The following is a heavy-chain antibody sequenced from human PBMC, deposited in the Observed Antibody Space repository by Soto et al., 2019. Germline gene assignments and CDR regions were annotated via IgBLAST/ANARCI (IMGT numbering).Heavy chain of an antibody. D-gene: IGHD2-15*01. Sequence: SETLSLTCAVYGGSFSGYYWSWIRQPPGKGLEWIGEINHSGSTNYNPSLKSRVTISVDTSKNQFSLKLSSVTAADTAVYYCARKTPIGAFDYWGQGTLVTVSS. CDR2: INHSGST. J-gene: IGHJ4*02. CDR1: GGSFSGYY. CDR3: ARKTPIGAFDY. V-gene: IGHV4-34*01.